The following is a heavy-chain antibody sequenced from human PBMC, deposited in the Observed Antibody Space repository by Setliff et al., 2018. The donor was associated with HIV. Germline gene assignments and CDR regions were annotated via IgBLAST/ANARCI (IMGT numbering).Heavy chain of an antibody. CDR3: ARDRRSIFGVDTKNWFDP. J-gene: IGHJ5*02. CDR2: INHSGST. CDR1: GGSFSDYY. Sequence: PSETLSLTCAVYGGSFSDYYWSWIRQPPGQGLEWIGEINHSGSTNYNASIKSRVTISGDMSKKQFSLKLSSVTAADTAVYYCARDRRSIFGVDTKNWFDPWGQGTLVTVSS. D-gene: IGHD3-3*01. V-gene: IGHV4-34*01.